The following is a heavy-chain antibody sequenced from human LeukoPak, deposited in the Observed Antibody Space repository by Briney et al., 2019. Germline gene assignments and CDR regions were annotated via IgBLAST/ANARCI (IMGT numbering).Heavy chain of an antibody. Sequence: SETLSLTCAVCGGSFSGYYWSWIRQPPGKGLEWIGEINHSGSTNYNPSLKSRVTISVDTSKNQFSLKLSSVTAADTAVYYCARQGSEGFDPWGQGTLVTVSS. V-gene: IGHV4-34*01. CDR2: INHSGST. CDR1: GGSFSGYY. CDR3: ARQGSEGFDP. J-gene: IGHJ5*02.